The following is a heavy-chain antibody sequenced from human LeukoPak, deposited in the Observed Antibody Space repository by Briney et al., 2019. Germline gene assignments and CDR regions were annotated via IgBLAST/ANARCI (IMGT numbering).Heavy chain of an antibody. D-gene: IGHD4-17*01. V-gene: IGHV1-69*05. CDR2: IIPIFGTA. Sequence: ASVKVSCKASGGTFSSYAISWVRQAPGQGLEWMGRIIPIFGTANYAKKFQGRVTITTDESTSTAYMELSSLRSEDTAVYYCARDRGYGDYGPFDYWGQGTLVTVSS. CDR3: ARDRGYGDYGPFDY. J-gene: IGHJ4*02. CDR1: GGTFSSYA.